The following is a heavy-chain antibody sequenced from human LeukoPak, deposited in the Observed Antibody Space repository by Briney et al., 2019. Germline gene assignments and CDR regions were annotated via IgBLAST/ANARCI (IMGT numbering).Heavy chain of an antibody. CDR1: GGSISSGGYS. J-gene: IGHJ4*02. CDR2: IYHSGST. V-gene: IGHV4-30-2*01. CDR3: ARVYNDLPLNYIVVVPAPGVFDY. Sequence: SETLSLTCAVSGGSISSGGYSWSWIRQPPGKGLEWIGYIYHSGSTYYNPSLKGRVTISVDRSKNQFSLKLSSVTAADTAVYYCARVYNDLPLNYIVVVPAPGVFDYWGQGTLVTVSS. D-gene: IGHD2-2*01.